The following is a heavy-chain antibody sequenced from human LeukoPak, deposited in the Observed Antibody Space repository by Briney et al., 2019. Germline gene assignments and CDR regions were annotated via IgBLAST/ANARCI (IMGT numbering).Heavy chain of an antibody. CDR1: GGSISSYY. Sequence: SETLSLTCTVSGGSISSYYWSWIRQPPGEGLEWIGYIYYSGSTNYNPSLKSRVTISVDTSKNQFSLKLSSVTAADTAVYYCARRLKDSSGPYYFDYWGQGTLVTVSS. J-gene: IGHJ4*02. CDR2: IYYSGST. CDR3: ARRLKDSSGPYYFDY. V-gene: IGHV4-59*01. D-gene: IGHD3-22*01.